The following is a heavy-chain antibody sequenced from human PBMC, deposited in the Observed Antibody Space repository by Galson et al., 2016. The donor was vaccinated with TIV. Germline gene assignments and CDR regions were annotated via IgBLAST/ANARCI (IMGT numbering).Heavy chain of an antibody. Sequence: SLRLSCAASGFTFSSARMNWVRQAPGKGLEWVSSISENSGSTDYADSVKGRFTISRDNSKNTLYLQMDSLRAEDTAVYYCAKQFVDVWGQGTTVTVSS. D-gene: IGHD5-24*01. V-gene: IGHV3-23*01. CDR1: GFTFSSAR. CDR3: AKQFVDV. CDR2: ISENSGST. J-gene: IGHJ6*02.